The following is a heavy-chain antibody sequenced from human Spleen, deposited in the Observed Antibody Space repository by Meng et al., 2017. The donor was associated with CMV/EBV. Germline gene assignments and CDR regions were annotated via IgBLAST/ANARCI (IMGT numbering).Heavy chain of an antibody. Sequence: CKPSGYSFTGHYIHWVRQAPGQGLEWMGWINPKTGTTNFAQKINGRVTLTRDTSINTAFMDLKWLTSDDSAMYYCARSGGTSGGDFWGQGTLVTVSS. J-gene: IGHJ4*02. CDR2: INPKTGTT. D-gene: IGHD2-21*02. CDR1: GYSFTGHY. V-gene: IGHV1-2*02. CDR3: ARSGGTSGGDF.